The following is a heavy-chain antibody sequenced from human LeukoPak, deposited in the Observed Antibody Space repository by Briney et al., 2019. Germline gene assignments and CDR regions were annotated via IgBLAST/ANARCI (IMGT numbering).Heavy chain of an antibody. J-gene: IGHJ1*01. D-gene: IGHD2-15*01. CDR1: GFTFSDYY. V-gene: IGHV3-11*04. CDR3: ARDDNAYCSGGSCSYFQH. Sequence: GGSLRLSCAASGFTFSDYYMGWIRQAAGKGLEWVSYITDNGRKIYYADSVKGRFTISRDNAKYSLYLQINRLRDEDTAVYYCARDDNAYCSGGSCSYFQHWGQGTLVTVSS. CDR2: ITDNGRKI.